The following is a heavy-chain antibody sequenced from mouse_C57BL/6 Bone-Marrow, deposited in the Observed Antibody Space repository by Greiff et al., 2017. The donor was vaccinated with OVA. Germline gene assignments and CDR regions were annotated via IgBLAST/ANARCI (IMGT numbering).Heavy chain of an antibody. J-gene: IGHJ1*03. Sequence: EVQLQQSGPELVKPGASVKISCKASGYTFTDYYMNWVKQSHGKSLEWIGDINPNNGGTSYNQKFKGKATLTVDKSSSTAYMELRSLTSEDSAVYYCASIYYDYDDWYFDVWGTGTTVTVSS. CDR3: ASIYYDYDDWYFDV. V-gene: IGHV1-26*01. D-gene: IGHD2-4*01. CDR2: INPNNGGT. CDR1: GYTFTDYY.